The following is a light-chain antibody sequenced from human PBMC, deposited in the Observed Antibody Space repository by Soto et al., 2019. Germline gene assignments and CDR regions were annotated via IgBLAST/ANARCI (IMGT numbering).Light chain of an antibody. CDR1: QSVSSSY. CDR2: GAS. Sequence: EIVLTQSPGTLSLSPGERATLACRASQSVSSSYLVWYQQTPGQAPRLLIYGASSRATGIPDRFSGSGSGTDFTLTISRLEPEDFAVYYCQQYGSSPPITFGQGTRLEIK. CDR3: QQYGSSPPIT. J-gene: IGKJ5*01. V-gene: IGKV3-20*01.